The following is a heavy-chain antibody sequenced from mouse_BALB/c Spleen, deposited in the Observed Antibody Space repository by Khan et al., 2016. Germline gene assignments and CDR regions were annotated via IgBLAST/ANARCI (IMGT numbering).Heavy chain of an antibody. CDR1: GFSLTGYG. D-gene: IGHD1-1*01. Sequence: QVQLKESGPGLVAPSQSLSITCTVSGFSLTGYGVNWVRQPPGKGLEWLGMIWGDGSTDYNSALKSRLSISKDNSKSQVFLKMNSRQTDDTARYYCARALYYYGSSYVSYAMDYWGQGTSVTVSS. CDR2: IWGDGST. J-gene: IGHJ4*01. V-gene: IGHV2-6-7*01. CDR3: ARALYYYGSSYVSYAMDY.